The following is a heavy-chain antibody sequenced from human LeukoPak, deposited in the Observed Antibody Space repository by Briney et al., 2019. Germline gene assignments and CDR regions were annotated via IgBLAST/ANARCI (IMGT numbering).Heavy chain of an antibody. Sequence: GGSLRLSCAASGFTFSNYWMTWVRQAPGRGLEWVSYISSSGNTIYYADSVKGRFTISRDNAKNSLYLQMNSLRAEDTAIYYCARDNHDSSGYFYDWFDPWGQGTLVTVSS. CDR1: GFTFSNYW. CDR2: ISSSGNTI. V-gene: IGHV3-48*04. D-gene: IGHD3-22*01. J-gene: IGHJ5*02. CDR3: ARDNHDSSGYFYDWFDP.